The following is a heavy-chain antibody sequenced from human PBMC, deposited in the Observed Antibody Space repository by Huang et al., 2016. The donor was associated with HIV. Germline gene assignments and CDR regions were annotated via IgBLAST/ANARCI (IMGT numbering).Heavy chain of an antibody. CDR1: GFTFSTYA. J-gene: IGHJ4*02. Sequence: EVQLLESGGGLVQPGGSLRLSCAASGFTFSTYAMSWVRQAPGRGVECVSGISGSGGRTYYTDSVKGRFTISRDNSKNTLYLQMNSLRGEDTAVYYCANSIAAVLGDYWGQGSLVTVSS. D-gene: IGHD6-13*01. CDR2: ISGSGGRT. CDR3: ANSIAAVLGDY. V-gene: IGHV3-23*01.